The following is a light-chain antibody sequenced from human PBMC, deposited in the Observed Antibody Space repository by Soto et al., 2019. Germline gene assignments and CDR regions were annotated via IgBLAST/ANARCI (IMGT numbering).Light chain of an antibody. CDR1: QDISTW. CDR3: QQANSFPLT. V-gene: IGKV1-12*01. J-gene: IGKJ4*01. CDR2: AAS. Sequence: DIPMTQSPSSVSASVGDRVTITCRASQDISTWLAWYQQKPGKAPKLLIYAASSLLSGVPSRFSGCGSGTDFNLTISSLQPEDFATYFCQQANSFPLTFGGGTTVDI.